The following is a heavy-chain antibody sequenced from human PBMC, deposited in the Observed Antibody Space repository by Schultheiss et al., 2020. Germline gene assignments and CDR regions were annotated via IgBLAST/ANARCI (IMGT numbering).Heavy chain of an antibody. J-gene: IGHJ4*02. CDR1: GFTFSSYA. D-gene: IGHD2-15*01. CDR2: ISGSGSTI. Sequence: GGSLRLSCAASGFTFSSYAMSWVRQAPGKGLEWVSAISGSGSTIYYADSVKGRFTISRDNAKNSLYLQMNSLRAEDTAVYYCARDYRYCSGGSCYIGIYFDYWGQGTLVTVSS. V-gene: IGHV3-23*01. CDR3: ARDYRYCSGGSCYIGIYFDY.